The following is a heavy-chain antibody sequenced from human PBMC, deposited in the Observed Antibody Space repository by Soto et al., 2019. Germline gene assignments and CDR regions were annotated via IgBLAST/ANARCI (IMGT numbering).Heavy chain of an antibody. Sequence: GASVKVSCKASGYTFTNHGTSWVRQAPGQGLEWLGWVSGYNDKTKSAQKFQGRVCMTTDTSTSTAYKELRCLRSDDTAVYYWASGFYSVAYFFDYWGQGTLGTVAS. D-gene: IGHD2-15*01. CDR1: GYTFTNHG. V-gene: IGHV1-18*04. J-gene: IGHJ4*02. CDR3: ASGFYSVAYFFDY. CDR2: VSGYNDKT.